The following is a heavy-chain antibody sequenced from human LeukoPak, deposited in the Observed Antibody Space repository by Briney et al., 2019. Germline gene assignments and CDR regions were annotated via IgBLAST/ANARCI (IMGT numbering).Heavy chain of an antibody. V-gene: IGHV4-4*07. J-gene: IGHJ5*02. CDR3: ARLLIYDFWNFRFDP. CDR2: IYTSGST. D-gene: IGHD3-3*01. Sequence: SETLCLTCTVSGGSISSFYWSWIRKPAGKGLEWIGRIYTSGSTNYNPSLKSRVTMSVDTSKNQFSLKLSSVTAADTAVYYCARLLIYDFWNFRFDPWGQGTLATVSS. CDR1: GGSISSFY.